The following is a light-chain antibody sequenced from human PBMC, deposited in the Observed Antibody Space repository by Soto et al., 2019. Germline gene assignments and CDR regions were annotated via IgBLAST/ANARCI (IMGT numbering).Light chain of an antibody. J-gene: IGKJ1*01. CDR1: QGIRND. CDR2: AAS. V-gene: IGKV1-6*01. Sequence: AIQMTQSPSSLSASVGDRITITCRASQGIRNDLGWYQQKPGKAPKLLIYAASSLQSGVPSRFSGSGSGTDFTLTISSLQPEDFATYYCLQDYNYPQWTFGQGPKVEIK. CDR3: LQDYNYPQWT.